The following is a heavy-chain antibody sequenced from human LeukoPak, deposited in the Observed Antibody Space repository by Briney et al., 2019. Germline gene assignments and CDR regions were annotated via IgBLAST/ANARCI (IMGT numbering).Heavy chain of an antibody. J-gene: IGHJ4*02. V-gene: IGHV3-7*01. CDR3: TRDSGLTGYDLLDY. D-gene: IGHD5-12*01. CDR1: GFPFSTYW. CDR2: IKNDGSEK. Sequence: GGSLRLSCAASGFPFSTYWITWARQAPGKGLEWVANIKNDGSEKNYVDSVKGRFTISRDNAENSLFLQMNSLRVEDTAIYYCTRDSGLTGYDLLDYWGQGTLVTVSS.